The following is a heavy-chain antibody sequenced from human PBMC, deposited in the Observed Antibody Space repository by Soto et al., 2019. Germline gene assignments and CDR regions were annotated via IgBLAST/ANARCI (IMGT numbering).Heavy chain of an antibody. CDR3: ARVEGWFDP. CDR1: GGSISSGGYS. V-gene: IGHV4-30-2*01. Sequence: PSETLSLTCAVSGGSISSGGYSWSWIRQPPGKGLEWIGYIYHSGSTYYNPSLKSRVTISVDRSKNQFSLKLSPVTAADTAVYYCARVEGWFDPWGQGTLVTVSS. CDR2: IYHSGST. J-gene: IGHJ5*02.